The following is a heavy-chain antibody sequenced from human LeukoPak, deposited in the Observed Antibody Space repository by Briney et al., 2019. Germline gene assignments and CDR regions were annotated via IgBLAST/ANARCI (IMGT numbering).Heavy chain of an antibody. CDR1: GFTFSTYE. J-gene: IGHJ6*03. CDR3: ARTGTRSYYYYYYYMDV. D-gene: IGHD1-1*01. Sequence: SGGSLRLSCAASGFTFSTYEFNWVRQAPGKGLEWVSYISSSSNYIYYADSVKGRFTISRDNAKNSLNLQMNSLRAEDTAVYYCARTGTRSYYYYYYYMDVWGKGTTVTVSS. CDR2: ISSSSNYI. V-gene: IGHV3-21*05.